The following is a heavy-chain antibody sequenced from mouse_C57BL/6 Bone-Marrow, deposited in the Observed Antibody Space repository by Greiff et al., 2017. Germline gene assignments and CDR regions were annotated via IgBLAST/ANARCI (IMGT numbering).Heavy chain of an antibody. V-gene: IGHV1-69*01. Sequence: QVQLQQPGAELVMPGASVKLSCKASGYTFTSYWMHWVKQRPGPGLEWIGEIDPSDSYTNYNQKFKGKSTLTVDKSSSTAYMQLSSLTSEDSAVYYCARGYYGSPFDYWGQGTTLTVSS. J-gene: IGHJ2*01. CDR2: IDPSDSYT. D-gene: IGHD1-1*01. CDR3: ARGYYGSPFDY. CDR1: GYTFTSYW.